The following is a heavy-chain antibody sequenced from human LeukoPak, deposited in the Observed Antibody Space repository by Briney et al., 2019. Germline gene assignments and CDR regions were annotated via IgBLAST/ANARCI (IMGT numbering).Heavy chain of an antibody. Sequence: GGSLRLSCAASGFTFSSYSMNWVRQAPGKGLEWVSSISTSSYDIYYADSVKGRFTISRDNAKNSLYLQMNSLRAEDTAMYYCAKISHDYGDSADYWGHGTLVTVSS. CDR3: AKISHDYGDSADY. CDR2: ISTSSYDI. J-gene: IGHJ4*01. V-gene: IGHV3-21*01. D-gene: IGHD4-17*01. CDR1: GFTFSSYS.